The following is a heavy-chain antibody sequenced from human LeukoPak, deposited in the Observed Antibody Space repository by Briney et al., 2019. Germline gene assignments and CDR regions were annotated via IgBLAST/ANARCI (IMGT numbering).Heavy chain of an antibody. Sequence: PGGSLRLSCAASGFTFSSYSMNWVRQAPGKGLEWVSSISSSSSYIYYADSVKGRFTISRDNAKNSLYLQMNSLRAEDTAVYYCARGVPIRARRAAAGTIDYWGQGTLVTVSS. D-gene: IGHD6-13*01. V-gene: IGHV3-21*01. CDR3: ARGVPIRARRAAAGTIDY. CDR1: GFTFSSYS. CDR2: ISSSSSYI. J-gene: IGHJ4*02.